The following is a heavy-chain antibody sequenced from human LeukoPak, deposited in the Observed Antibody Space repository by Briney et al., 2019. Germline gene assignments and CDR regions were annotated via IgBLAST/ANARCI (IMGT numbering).Heavy chain of an antibody. J-gene: IGHJ5*02. CDR2: VYYSGST. Sequence: PSETLSLTCSVSGGSLSSYYWSWFRQPPGKGLEWIGYVYYSGSTNYNPSLKSRVTISIDTSQNQFSLKVSSVTAADTAVYFCARRWSTSVWFDPWGQGALVTVSS. CDR3: ARRWSTSVWFDP. CDR1: GGSLSSYY. V-gene: IGHV4-59*08.